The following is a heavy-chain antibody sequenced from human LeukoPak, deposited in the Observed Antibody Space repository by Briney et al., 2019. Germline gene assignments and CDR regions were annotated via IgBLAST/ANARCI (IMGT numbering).Heavy chain of an antibody. D-gene: IGHD6-19*01. CDR3: ARGIRVAGKSFYYYYYYMDV. Sequence: SETLSLTCAVYGGSFSGYYWSWIRQPPGKGLEWIGEINHSGSTNYNPSLKRRVTISVDTSKNQFSLKLSSVTAADTAVYYCARGIRVAGKSFYYYYYYMDVWGKGTTVTVSS. V-gene: IGHV4-34*01. CDR1: GGSFSGYY. CDR2: INHSGST. J-gene: IGHJ6*03.